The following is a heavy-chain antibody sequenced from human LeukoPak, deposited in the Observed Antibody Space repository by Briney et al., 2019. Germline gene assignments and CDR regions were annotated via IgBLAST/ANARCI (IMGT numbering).Heavy chain of an antibody. Sequence: GGSLRLSCAASGFTFSSYGMHWVRQAPGKGLEWVAVISYVGSNKYYADSVKGRFTISRDNSKNTLYLQMNSLRAEDTAVYYCAREQWLGREVDYWGQGTLVTVSS. D-gene: IGHD6-19*01. J-gene: IGHJ4*02. CDR3: AREQWLGREVDY. CDR1: GFTFSSYG. CDR2: ISYVGSNK. V-gene: IGHV3-30*03.